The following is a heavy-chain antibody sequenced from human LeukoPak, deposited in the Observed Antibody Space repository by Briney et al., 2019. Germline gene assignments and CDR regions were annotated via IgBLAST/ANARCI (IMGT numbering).Heavy chain of an antibody. CDR3: ARAKYYYDSTTYLDAFDI. Sequence: PGGSLRLSCAASGFTFDDYTMHWVRQAPGKGLEWVSLISWDGGSTYYADSVKGRFTISRDNSKNSLYLQMNSLRTEDTALYYCARAKYYYDSTTYLDAFDIWGQGTMVTVSS. CDR1: GFTFDDYT. D-gene: IGHD3-22*01. V-gene: IGHV3-43*01. J-gene: IGHJ3*02. CDR2: ISWDGGST.